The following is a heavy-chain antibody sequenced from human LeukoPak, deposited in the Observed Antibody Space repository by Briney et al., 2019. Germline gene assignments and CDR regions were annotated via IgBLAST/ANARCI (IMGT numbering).Heavy chain of an antibody. D-gene: IGHD2-15*01. Sequence: SETLSLTCTVSGGSISSYYWSWIRQPPGKGLEWIGYIYYSGSTNYNPSLKSRVTISVDTSKNQFSLKLSSVTAADTAVYYCARHGCSGGSCYLFDYWGQGTQVTVSS. CDR3: ARHGCSGGSCYLFDY. J-gene: IGHJ4*02. CDR2: IYYSGST. V-gene: IGHV4-59*08. CDR1: GGSISSYY.